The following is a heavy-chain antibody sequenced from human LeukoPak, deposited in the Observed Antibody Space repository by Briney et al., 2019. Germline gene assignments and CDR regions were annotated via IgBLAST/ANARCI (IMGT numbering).Heavy chain of an antibody. CDR2: VYYSGTT. D-gene: IGHD3-22*01. CDR1: GGSISSSSCY. CDR3: ARAKDHYDSSGYAFDI. J-gene: IGHJ3*02. V-gene: IGHV4-39*07. Sequence: SETLSLTCTVSGGSISSSSCYWGWIRQPPGKGLEWIGSVYYSGTTYYNPSLKSRVTISVDTSKNQFSLKLSSVTAADTAVYYCARAKDHYDSSGYAFDIWGQGTMVTVSS.